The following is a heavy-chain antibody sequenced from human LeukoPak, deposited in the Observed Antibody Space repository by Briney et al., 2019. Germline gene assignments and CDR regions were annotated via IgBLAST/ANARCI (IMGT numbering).Heavy chain of an antibody. CDR1: GLTFSSYS. CDR2: ISSSSYI. CDR3: ARDLGSYQDY. D-gene: IGHD5-18*01. Sequence: GGSLRLFCAASGLTFSSYSMNWVRQAPGKGLEWVSSISSSSYIYYADSVKGRFTISRDNAKNSLYLQMNSLRAEDTAVYYCARDLGSYQDYWGQGNLVTVSS. J-gene: IGHJ4*02. V-gene: IGHV3-21*01.